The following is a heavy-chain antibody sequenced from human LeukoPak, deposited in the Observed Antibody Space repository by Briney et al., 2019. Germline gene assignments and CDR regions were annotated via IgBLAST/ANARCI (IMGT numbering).Heavy chain of an antibody. V-gene: IGHV3-30*03. D-gene: IGHD3-3*01. Sequence: GGSLRLSCAASGFTFSSYGMHWVRQAPGKGLEWVAVISYDGSNKYYADSVKGRFTISRDNSKNTLYLQMNSLRAEDTAVYYCARGDDGDFGVVITHFDYWGQGTLVTVSS. J-gene: IGHJ4*02. CDR2: ISYDGSNK. CDR1: GFTFSSYG. CDR3: ARGDDGDFGVVITHFDY.